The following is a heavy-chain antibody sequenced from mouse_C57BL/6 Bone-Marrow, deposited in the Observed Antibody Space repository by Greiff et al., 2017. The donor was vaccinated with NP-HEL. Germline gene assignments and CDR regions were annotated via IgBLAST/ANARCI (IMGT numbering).Heavy chain of an antibody. J-gene: IGHJ2*01. D-gene: IGHD2-4*01. V-gene: IGHV1-82*01. CDR1: GYAFSSSW. Sequence: QVQLQQSGPELVKPGASVKISCKASGYAFSSSWMNWVKQRPGKGLEWIGRIYPGDGDTNYNGKFKGKATLTADKSSSTAYMQLSSLTSEDSAVYFCAKGRYDYDVDYDYWGQGTTLTVSS. CDR2: IYPGDGDT. CDR3: AKGRYDYDVDYDY.